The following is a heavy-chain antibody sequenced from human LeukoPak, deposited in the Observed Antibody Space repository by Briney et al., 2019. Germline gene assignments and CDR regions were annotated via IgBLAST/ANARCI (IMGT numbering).Heavy chain of an antibody. CDR3: ARQPGIAVAGTGFDY. CDR2: IYHSGNT. J-gene: IGHJ4*02. Sequence: SETLSLTCAVYGGSFSGYYWSWIRQPPGKGLGWVGYIYHSGNTYYNPSRKSRVTISVDRSKNQFSLKLRPVTAADTAVYYCARQPGIAVAGTGFDYWGQGTLVTVSS. D-gene: IGHD6-19*01. V-gene: IGHV4-34*01. CDR1: GGSFSGYY.